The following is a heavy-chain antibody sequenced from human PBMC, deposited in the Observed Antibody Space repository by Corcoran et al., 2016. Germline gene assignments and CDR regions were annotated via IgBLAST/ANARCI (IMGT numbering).Heavy chain of an antibody. V-gene: IGHV3-15*01. CDR3: TTVPPRLMAHDAFDI. CDR2: IKSKTDGGTT. D-gene: IGHD2-8*01. CDR1: GFTFRNAW. Sequence: EVQLVESGGGLVKPGGSLRLPCATSGFTFRNAWMSWVRQAPGKGLEWVGRIKSKTDGGTTDYAAPVKGRFTISRDDSKNMLYLQMNSLKTEDTAVYYCTTVPPRLMAHDAFDIWGQGTMVTVSS. J-gene: IGHJ3*02.